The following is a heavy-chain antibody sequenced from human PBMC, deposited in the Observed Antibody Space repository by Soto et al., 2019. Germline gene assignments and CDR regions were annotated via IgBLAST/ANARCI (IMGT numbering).Heavy chain of an antibody. D-gene: IGHD3-10*01. CDR2: ITSSGYTT. Sequence: PGGSLRLSCASSVFTFSTYEMNWVRQAPGKGLEWVSSITSSGYTTYYADSVKGRFAISRDNAKNSLFLQMNNLRAEDTAVYYCVREPPPGGFAELYQGYWGRGTLVTVSS. CDR1: VFTFSTYE. J-gene: IGHJ4*02. CDR3: VREPPPGGFAELYQGY. V-gene: IGHV3-48*03.